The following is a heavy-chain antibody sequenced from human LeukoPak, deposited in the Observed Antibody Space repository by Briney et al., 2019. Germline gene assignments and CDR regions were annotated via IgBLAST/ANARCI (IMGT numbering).Heavy chain of an antibody. CDR3: AGSMDTAMVTTYYYYYMDV. V-gene: IGHV1-8*01. CDR1: GYTFTSYD. Sequence: ASVKVSCKASGYTFTSYDINWVRRATGQGLEWMGWMNPNSGNTGYAQKFQGRVTMTRNTSISTAYMELSSLRSEDTAVYYCAGSMDTAMVTTYYYYYMDVCSKATTVTVSS. D-gene: IGHD5-18*01. J-gene: IGHJ6*03. CDR2: MNPNSGNT.